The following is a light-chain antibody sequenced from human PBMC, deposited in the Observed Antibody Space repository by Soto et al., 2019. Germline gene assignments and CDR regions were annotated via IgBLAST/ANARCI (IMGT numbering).Light chain of an antibody. CDR2: AVT. J-gene: IGLJ1*01. CDR3: SSYTSSSTL. V-gene: IGLV2-14*01. CDR1: SSDVGGYNY. Sequence: QSALTQPASVSGSPGRSITISCTGTSSDVGGYNYVSWYQQHPGKAPKLVIYAVTDRPSGVSSRFSGSKSGNTASLTISGLQAEDEADYYCSSYTSSSTLFGTGTKVTVL.